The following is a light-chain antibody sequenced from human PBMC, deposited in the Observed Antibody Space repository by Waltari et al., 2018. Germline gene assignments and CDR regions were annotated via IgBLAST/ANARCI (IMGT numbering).Light chain of an antibody. Sequence: QSALTQPRSVSGSPGQSVTISCTGTSSDVGGYNYVSWYQQHPGKAPKLMIYDVRKRPSGVPDRFSGSKSGNTASLTISGLQAEDEADYYCCSYAGSYHVVFGGGTKLTVL. CDR3: CSYAGSYHVV. CDR2: DVR. J-gene: IGLJ2*01. V-gene: IGLV2-11*01. CDR1: SSDVGGYNY.